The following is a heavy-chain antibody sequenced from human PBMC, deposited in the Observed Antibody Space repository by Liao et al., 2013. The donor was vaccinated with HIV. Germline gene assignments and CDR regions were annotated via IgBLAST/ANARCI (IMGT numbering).Heavy chain of an antibody. Sequence: QVQLQESGPGLVKPSGTLSLTCFVSGGSISDYYWSWIRQPAGNGLEWIGRISATGGANYNPSLERRVTMSVDTSKNQFSLNLNSVTAADTAVYYCVRERGFFDYWGQGSRVSVSS. CDR2: ISATGGA. CDR3: VRERGFFDY. V-gene: IGHV4-4*07. J-gene: IGHJ4*02. CDR1: GGSISDYY. D-gene: IGHD3-10*01.